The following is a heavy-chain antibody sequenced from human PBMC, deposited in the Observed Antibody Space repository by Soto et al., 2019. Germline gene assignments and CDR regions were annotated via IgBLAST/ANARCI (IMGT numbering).Heavy chain of an antibody. CDR2: IYYSGST. V-gene: IGHV4-30-4*08. CDR1: CGSISSGGYY. J-gene: IGHJ4*02. CDR3: ARDVLYSTSRIDS. D-gene: IGHD6-6*01. Sequence: SETLSLTCTVSCGSISSGGYYWSWIRQPPGKGLEWIGYIYYSGSTYYTPSLRSRVTISVDTSKNQFSLKLSSVTAADTAVYYCARDVLYSTSRIDSWGQGTLVTVSS.